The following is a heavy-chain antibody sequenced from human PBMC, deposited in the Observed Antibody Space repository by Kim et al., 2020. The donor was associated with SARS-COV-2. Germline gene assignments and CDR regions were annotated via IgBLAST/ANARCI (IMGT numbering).Heavy chain of an antibody. D-gene: IGHD3-9*01. CDR2: INTGSTHI. CDR3: ATSSYDILTGYFYGMDV. J-gene: IGHJ6*02. V-gene: IGHV3-21*01. CDR1: GFTFRSYN. Sequence: GGSLRLSCAASGFTFRSYNMMWVRQSPGEGLEWISSINTGSTHIYYADSVEGRFTISRDNAQNSLYLQMNSLRAEDTAVYYCATSSYDILTGYFYGMDVCGQGTTVTVSS.